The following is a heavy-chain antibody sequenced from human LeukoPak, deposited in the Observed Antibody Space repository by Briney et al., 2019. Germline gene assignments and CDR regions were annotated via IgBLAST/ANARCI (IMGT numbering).Heavy chain of an antibody. J-gene: IGHJ4*02. CDR1: GFSFSSYW. D-gene: IGHD4-23*01. V-gene: IGHV3-7*01. CDR2: IKQDGSEK. Sequence: PGGSLRLSCAASGFSFSSYWMSWVRQAPGKGLEWVANIKQDGSEKYYVASVKGRFTISRDNAKNSLYLQMNSLRAEDTAMYYCARRAGGYSHPYDYWGQGILVTVSS. CDR3: ARRAGGYSHPYDY.